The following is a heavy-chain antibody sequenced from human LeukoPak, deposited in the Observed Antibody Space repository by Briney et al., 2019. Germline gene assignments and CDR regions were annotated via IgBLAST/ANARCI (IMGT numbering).Heavy chain of an antibody. D-gene: IGHD6-19*01. V-gene: IGHV4-4*02. CDR1: GGSITISYW. CDR2: IHHGGCT. Sequence: SGTLSLTCAVSGGSITISYWWSWVRQPPGKGLEWIGEIHHGGCTNYEPSLKSRVTMSVDKSKNQFSLRLTSVTAADTAVYYCASHIPVTGMRGFDHWGQGALVTVSS. CDR3: ASHIPVTGMRGFDH. J-gene: IGHJ4*02.